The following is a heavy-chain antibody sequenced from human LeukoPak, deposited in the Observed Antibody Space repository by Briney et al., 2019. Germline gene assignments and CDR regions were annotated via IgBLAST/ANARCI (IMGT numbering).Heavy chain of an antibody. V-gene: IGHV4-59*01. CDR2: IHYSEST. Sequence: SETLSLTCTVSGGSISSYYWSWIRQPPGKGLEWIGYIHYSESTNYNPSLESRVSISVDPSKNQLSLKLNSVTAADTAVYYCARTYTYDSSGYYGPEFYFDHWGQGTLVTVS. J-gene: IGHJ4*02. CDR1: GGSISSYY. CDR3: ARTYTYDSSGYYGPEFYFDH. D-gene: IGHD3-22*01.